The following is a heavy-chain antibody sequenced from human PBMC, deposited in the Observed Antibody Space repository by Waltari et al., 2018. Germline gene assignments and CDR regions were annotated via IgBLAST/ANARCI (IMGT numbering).Heavy chain of an antibody. CDR1: GFTFSSYA. V-gene: IGHV3-23*01. J-gene: IGHJ6*02. D-gene: IGHD4-17*01. Sequence: EVQLLESGGGLVQPGGSLRLSCAASGFTFSSYAMSWVRQAPGKWLECVSAISGSGGSTYYADSVKGRFTISRDNSKNTLYLQMNSLRAEDTAVYYCAKGDNYGYYYYYGMDVWGQGTTVTVSS. CDR3: AKGDNYGYYYYYGMDV. CDR2: ISGSGGST.